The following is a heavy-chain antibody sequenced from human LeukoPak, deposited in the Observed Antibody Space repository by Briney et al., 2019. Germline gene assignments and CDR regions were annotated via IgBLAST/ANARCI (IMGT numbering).Heavy chain of an antibody. CDR2: IYTSGST. CDR3: ARDDQKNAFDI. J-gene: IGHJ3*02. V-gene: IGHV4-4*07. Sequence: SETLSLTCTVSGGSISSYYWSWIRQPAGRGLGWIGRIYTSGSTNYNPSLKSRVTMSVDTSKNHFPLKLSSVIAADTAVYYCARDDQKNAFDIWGQGTMVTVSS. CDR1: GGSISSYY.